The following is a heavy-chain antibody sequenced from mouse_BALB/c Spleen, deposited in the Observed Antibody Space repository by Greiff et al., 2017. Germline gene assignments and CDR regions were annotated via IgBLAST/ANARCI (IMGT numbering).Heavy chain of an antibody. J-gene: IGHJ4*01. Sequence: VQLQQSGPGLVAPSQSLSITCTVSGFSLTSYGVHWVRQPPGKGLEWLGVIWAGGSTNYNSALMSRLSISKDNSKSQVFLKMNSLQTDDTAMYYCARESYDYERAMDYWGQGTSVTVSS. CDR1: GFSLTSYG. CDR2: IWAGGST. D-gene: IGHD2-4*01. V-gene: IGHV2-9*02. CDR3: ARESYDYERAMDY.